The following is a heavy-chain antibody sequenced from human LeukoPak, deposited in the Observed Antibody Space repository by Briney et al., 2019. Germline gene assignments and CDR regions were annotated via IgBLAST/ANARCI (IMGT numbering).Heavy chain of an antibody. V-gene: IGHV4-34*01. CDR2: IYYSGST. Sequence: SETLSLTCAVYGGSFSGYYWSWIRQPPGKGLEWIGSIYYSGSTYYNPSLKSRVTISVDTSKNQFSLKLSSVTAADTAVYYCARDLSYSSSWYARFDYWGQGTLVTVSS. D-gene: IGHD6-13*01. CDR3: ARDLSYSSSWYARFDY. J-gene: IGHJ4*02. CDR1: GGSFSGYY.